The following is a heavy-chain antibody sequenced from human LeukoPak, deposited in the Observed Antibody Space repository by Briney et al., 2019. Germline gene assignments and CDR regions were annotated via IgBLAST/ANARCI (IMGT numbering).Heavy chain of an antibody. D-gene: IGHD6-19*01. Sequence: SVKVSCKASGGTFSSYAICWVRQAPGQGLEWMGRIIPIFGTANYAQKFQGRVTITTDESTSTAYMELSSLRSEDTAVYYCARDPSSGWSKGDDAFDIWGQGTMVTVSS. CDR3: ARDPSSGWSKGDDAFDI. CDR1: GGTFSSYA. J-gene: IGHJ3*02. CDR2: IIPIFGTA. V-gene: IGHV1-69*05.